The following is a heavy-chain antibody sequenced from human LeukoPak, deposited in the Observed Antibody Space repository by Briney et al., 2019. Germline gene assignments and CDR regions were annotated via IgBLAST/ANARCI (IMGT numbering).Heavy chain of an antibody. V-gene: IGHV3-30*04. D-gene: IGHD6-19*01. Sequence: PGGSLRLSCAASGFTFSSYAMHWVRQAPGKGLEWVAVISYDGSNKSYADSVKGRFTISRDNAKNSLYLQMNSLRAEDTAVYFCARRGPSVAGPYDYWGQGTLVTVSS. CDR1: GFTFSSYA. CDR3: ARRGPSVAGPYDY. J-gene: IGHJ4*02. CDR2: ISYDGSNK.